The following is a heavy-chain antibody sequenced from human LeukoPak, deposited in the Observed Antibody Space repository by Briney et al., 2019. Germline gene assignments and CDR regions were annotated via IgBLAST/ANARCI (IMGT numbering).Heavy chain of an antibody. J-gene: IGHJ6*03. Sequence: GGSLRLSCVVSGFNFDIAWMNWVRQAPGEGLEWVGRIKSKNDGAATDYVAPVRGRFTISTDDSKNMLYLQMNSLKTEDTAVYYCVSRDAYKPRYFMDVWGKGTTVTVSS. D-gene: IGHD5-24*01. CDR3: VSRDAYKPRYFMDV. V-gene: IGHV3-15*01. CDR1: GFNFDIAW. CDR2: IKSKNDGAAT.